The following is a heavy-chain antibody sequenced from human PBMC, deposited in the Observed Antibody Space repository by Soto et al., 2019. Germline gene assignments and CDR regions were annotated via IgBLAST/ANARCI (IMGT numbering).Heavy chain of an antibody. CDR1: GFTFSDFY. J-gene: IGHJ3*02. V-gene: IGHV3-11*01. CDR3: ARPRSVIPAAITAFDI. CDR2: ISSSGPTM. Sequence: VQLVESGGGLVKPGGSLRLSCAACGFTFSDFYMSWIRRAPGKGLEWVSYISSSGPTMFYADSVKGRFTISRDNAKSSLYLQMNSLRAEDTAVYYCARPRSVIPAAITAFDIWGQGTMVTVSS. D-gene: IGHD2-2*01.